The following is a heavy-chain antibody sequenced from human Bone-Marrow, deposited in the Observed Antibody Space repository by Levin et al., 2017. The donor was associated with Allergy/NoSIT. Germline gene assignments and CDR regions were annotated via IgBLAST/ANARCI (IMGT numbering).Heavy chain of an antibody. CDR1: GFTFSSYA. CDR2: INAGDSSS. V-gene: IGHV3-23*01. D-gene: IGHD1-26*01. J-gene: IGHJ4*02. Sequence: SGGSLRLSCADSGFTFSSYAMNWVRQAPGKGLEWVSTINAGDSSSYYADSVKGRFTISRDNSKNTMFLQMNSLRAEDTAVYYCARSGYSFYFDHWGQGALVTVSS. CDR3: ARSGYSFYFDH.